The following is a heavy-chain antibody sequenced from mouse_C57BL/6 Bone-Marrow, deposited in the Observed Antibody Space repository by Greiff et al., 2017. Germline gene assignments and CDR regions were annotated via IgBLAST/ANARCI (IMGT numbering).Heavy chain of an antibody. CDR1: GYTFTDYN. J-gene: IGHJ2*01. D-gene: IGHD4-1*01. V-gene: IGHV1-22*01. CDR2: INPNNGGT. Sequence: VQLKESGPELVKPGASVKMSCKASGYTFTDYNMHWVKQSHGKSLEWIGYINPNNGGTSYNQKFKGKATLTVNKSSSTAYMELRSLTSEDSAVYYCASLLPLGYWGQGTTLTVSS. CDR3: ASLLPLGY.